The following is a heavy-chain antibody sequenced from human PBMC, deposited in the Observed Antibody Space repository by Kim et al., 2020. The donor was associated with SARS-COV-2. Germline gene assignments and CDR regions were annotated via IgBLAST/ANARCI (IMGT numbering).Heavy chain of an antibody. CDR1: GFSLSTSGVG. CDR2: IYWDDDK. V-gene: IGHV2-5*02. J-gene: IGHJ4*02. Sequence: SGPTLVKPTQTLTLTCTFSGFSLSTSGVGVGWIRQPPGKALEWLALIYWDDDKRYSPSLKSRLTITKDTSKNQVVLTVTNMDPVDSATYYCAHTAYYYDSSGFYHNIYFDYWGQGTLVTVSS. D-gene: IGHD3-22*01. CDR3: AHTAYYYDSSGFYHNIYFDY.